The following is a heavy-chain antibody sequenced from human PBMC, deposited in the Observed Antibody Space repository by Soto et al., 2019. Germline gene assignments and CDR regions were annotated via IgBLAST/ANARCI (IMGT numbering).Heavy chain of an antibody. V-gene: IGHV4-59*06. CDR2: IYYSGKT. J-gene: IGHJ3*02. Sequence: SETLSLTCTVSGGSISSYYWSWIRQPPGKGLEWIGYIYYSGKTFYNPSLKSRISISLDTSKNQFSLTLSSVTAADTAVYYCARDLCANGCVAFDIWGQGTMVTVSS. CDR3: ARDLCANGCVAFDI. CDR1: GGSISSYY. D-gene: IGHD2-21*01.